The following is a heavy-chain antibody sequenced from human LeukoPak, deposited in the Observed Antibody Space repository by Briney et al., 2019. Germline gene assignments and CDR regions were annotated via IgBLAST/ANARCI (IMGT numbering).Heavy chain of an antibody. CDR1: GGSFSRYS. D-gene: IGHD3-22*01. CDR2: SNHSGSS. J-gene: IGHJ4*02. V-gene: IGHV4-34*01. Sequence: PSETPSLTCAVYGGSFSRYSWSWVRQPPGKGLEWIGESNHSGSSRYSPSLKSRVTMSLDTSKNQFSLRLSSVTAADTAVYYCASAPNYYTSTGSDHWGQGILVTVSS. CDR3: ASAPNYYTSTGSDH.